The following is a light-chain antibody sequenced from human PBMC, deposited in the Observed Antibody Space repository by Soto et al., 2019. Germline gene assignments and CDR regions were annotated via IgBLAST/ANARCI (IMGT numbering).Light chain of an antibody. Sequence: DIVMTQSPDSLAVSLGERATINCKSSQSVLYSSNNKNYLAWYQQKPGQPPKLLIYWASTRESGVPDRFSGSGYATDFTLTISSLQAEDVAVYSCQQDYTTPRTFGQGTKVEIK. V-gene: IGKV4-1*01. CDR3: QQDYTTPRT. CDR2: WAS. CDR1: QSVLYSSNNKNY. J-gene: IGKJ1*01.